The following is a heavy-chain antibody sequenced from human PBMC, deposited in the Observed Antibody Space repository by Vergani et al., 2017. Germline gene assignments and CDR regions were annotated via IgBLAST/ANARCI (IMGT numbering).Heavy chain of an antibody. CDR3: AISQTTVTTWNWFDP. Sequence: QVQLQQWGAGLLKPSETLSLTCAVYGGSFSGYYWSWIRQPPRKGLEWIGEINHSGSTNYNPSLKSRVTISVDTSKNQFSLKLSSVTAADTAVYYCAISQTTVTTWNWFDPWGQGTLVTVSS. J-gene: IGHJ5*02. V-gene: IGHV4-34*01. CDR1: GGSFSGYY. D-gene: IGHD4-17*01. CDR2: INHSGST.